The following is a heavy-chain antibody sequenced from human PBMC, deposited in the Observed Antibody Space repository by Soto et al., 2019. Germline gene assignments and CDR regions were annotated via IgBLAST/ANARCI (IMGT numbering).Heavy chain of an antibody. J-gene: IGHJ6*02. CDR3: ASSPARYCSGGSCYPGYYYGMDV. Sequence: GASLKISCKGSGYSFTSYWIGWVRQMPGKGLEWMGIIYPGDSDTRYSPSFQGQVTISADKSISTAYLQWSSLKASDTAMYYCASSPARYCSGGSCYPGYYYGMDVWGQGTTVTVSS. V-gene: IGHV5-51*01. CDR1: GYSFTSYW. CDR2: IYPGDSDT. D-gene: IGHD2-15*01.